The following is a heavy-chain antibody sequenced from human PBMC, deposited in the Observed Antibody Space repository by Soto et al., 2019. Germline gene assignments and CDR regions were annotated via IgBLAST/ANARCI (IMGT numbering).Heavy chain of an antibody. CDR3: ARSPSIQRYGMDV. Sequence: SQTLSLTCAISGDSVSSNSAAWNWIRQSPSRGLEWLGRTYYRSKWYNDYAGSVKSRITINADKSKNQFSLQLNSVTPEDTAVYYCARSPSIQRYGMDVWGQGTTVTVSS. J-gene: IGHJ6*02. CDR1: GDSVSSNSAA. V-gene: IGHV6-1*01. CDR2: TYYRSKWYN. D-gene: IGHD5-18*01.